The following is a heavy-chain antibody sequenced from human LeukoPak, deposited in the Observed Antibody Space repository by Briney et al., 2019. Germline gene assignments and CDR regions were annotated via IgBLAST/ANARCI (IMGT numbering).Heavy chain of an antibody. V-gene: IGHV4-61*01. CDR1: GGSISSGSYY. CDR2: IYYSGST. J-gene: IGHJ5*02. Sequence: PSETLSLTCSVSGGSISSGSYYWSWIRQPPGKGLEWIGCIYYSGSTSYNPSLKSRVTISVDTSKNQFSLKLSSVTAADTAVYYCARDVGGIAARFDPWGQGTLVTVSS. D-gene: IGHD6-13*01. CDR3: ARDVGGIAARFDP.